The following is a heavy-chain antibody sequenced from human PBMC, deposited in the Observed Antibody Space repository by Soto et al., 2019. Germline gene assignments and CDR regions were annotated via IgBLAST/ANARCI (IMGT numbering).Heavy chain of an antibody. CDR1: GFIFSSYT. D-gene: IGHD2-2*01. V-gene: IGHV3-21*06. CDR3: ARAGLEPANAFDV. CDR2: ISGSGSYI. J-gene: IGHJ3*01. Sequence: GSRRLSCTASGFIFSSYTINWVRQAPGKGLEWVSSISGSGSYIYIADSMKGRITISRDNAQNSVHLQMNSLRVEDTAVYYCARAGLEPANAFDVWGQGTKVTVSS.